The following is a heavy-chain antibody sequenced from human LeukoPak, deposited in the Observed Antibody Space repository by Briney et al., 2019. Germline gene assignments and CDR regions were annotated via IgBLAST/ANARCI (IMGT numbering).Heavy chain of an antibody. CDR3: AGGFAIYCSSTSCYVNPPDY. CDR2: ISSSGSTI. D-gene: IGHD2-2*01. CDR1: GFTFSDYY. V-gene: IGHV3-11*01. Sequence: GGSLRLSCAASGFTFSDYYMSWIRQAPGKGLEWVSYISSSGSTIYYADSVKGRLTISRDNAKNSLYLQMNSLRAEDTAVYYCAGGFAIYCSSTSCYVNPPDYWGQGTLVTVSS. J-gene: IGHJ4*02.